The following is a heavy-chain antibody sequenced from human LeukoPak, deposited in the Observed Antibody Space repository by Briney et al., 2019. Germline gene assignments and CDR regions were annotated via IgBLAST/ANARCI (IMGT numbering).Heavy chain of an antibody. D-gene: IGHD4-11*01. Sequence: GGTLRLSCAASGFTFSSYGMSWVRQAPGKGLEWVAVISYDGSNKYYADSVKGRFTISRDNSKNTLYLQMNSLRTEDTAVYYCAKVGLPVTTILDYFDYWGQGTLVTVSS. CDR1: GFTFSSYG. CDR3: AKVGLPVTTILDYFDY. J-gene: IGHJ4*02. CDR2: ISYDGSNK. V-gene: IGHV3-30*18.